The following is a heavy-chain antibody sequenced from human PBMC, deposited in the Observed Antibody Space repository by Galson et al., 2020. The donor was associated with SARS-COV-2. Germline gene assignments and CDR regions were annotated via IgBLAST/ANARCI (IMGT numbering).Heavy chain of an antibody. D-gene: IGHD6-13*01. V-gene: IGHV4-34*01. J-gene: IGHJ4*02. Sequence: ETSETLSLTCAVYGGSFSGYYWSWIRQPPGKGLEWIGEINHSGSTNYNPSLKSRVTISVDTSKNQFSLKLSSVTAADTAVYYCARGPKRVSTIAYSKDYWGQGTLVTVSS. CDR2: INHSGST. CDR1: GGSFSGYY. CDR3: ARGPKRVSTIAYSKDY.